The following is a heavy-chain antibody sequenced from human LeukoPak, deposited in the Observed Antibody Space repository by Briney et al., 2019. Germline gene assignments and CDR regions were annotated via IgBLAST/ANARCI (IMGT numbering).Heavy chain of an antibody. CDR3: ARDLGQYYDTSDNWFDP. V-gene: IGHV3-74*01. Sequence: GGSLRLSCAASGFTFSNYWMHWVRQAPGKGLVWVSRINSDGINTSYADSVKGRFTISRDNAKSTLNLQMNSLRAEDTAVYYCARDLGQYYDTSDNWFDPWGQGTLVTVSS. J-gene: IGHJ5*02. CDR2: INSDGINT. CDR1: GFTFSNYW. D-gene: IGHD3-22*01.